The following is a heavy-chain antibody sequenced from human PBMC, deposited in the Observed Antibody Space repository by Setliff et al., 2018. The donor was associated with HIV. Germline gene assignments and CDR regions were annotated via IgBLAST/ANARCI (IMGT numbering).Heavy chain of an antibody. CDR1: GYNFARYG. Sequence: ASVKVSCKTTGYNFARYGISWLRQAPGQGLEWIGWISIYNQKTNFAEKFQGRVSMTTDTPTSTVYMELRSLTSTDTAVYYCARVSPPSPYHYDTRGFDTWGQGTLVTVSS. CDR3: ARVSPPSPYHYDTRGFDT. D-gene: IGHD3-22*01. J-gene: IGHJ4*02. CDR2: ISIYNQKT. V-gene: IGHV1-18*01.